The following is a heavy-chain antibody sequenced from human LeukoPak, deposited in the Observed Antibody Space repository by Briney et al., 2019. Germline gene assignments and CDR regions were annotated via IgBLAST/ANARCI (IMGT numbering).Heavy chain of an antibody. CDR3: AIGPPYAPGVLDV. CDR2: IKHSGST. CDR1: GGSFSGYY. J-gene: IGHJ6*04. D-gene: IGHD3-10*01. V-gene: IGHV4-34*01. Sequence: SESLSLACAVYGGSFSGYYWSSVPQPPGRGLGWVGEIKHSGSTNYNPSLKSRVPISVDTSKNHFSLKLSSVTAADTAVYYCAIGPPYAPGVLDVWGKGTTVTIPS.